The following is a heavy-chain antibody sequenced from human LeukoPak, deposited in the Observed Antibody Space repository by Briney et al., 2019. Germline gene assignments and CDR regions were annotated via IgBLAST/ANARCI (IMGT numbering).Heavy chain of an antibody. CDR3: ARGGYCSGGSCYMLGDYYGMDV. Sequence: GASVKVSCKASGCTFSSYAISWVRQAPGQRLEWMGGIIPIFGKANYAQKFQGRVTITADKSTSTAYMELSSLRSEDTAVYYCARGGYCSGGSCYMLGDYYGMDVWGKGTTVTVSS. J-gene: IGHJ6*04. V-gene: IGHV1-69*06. CDR2: IIPIFGKA. CDR1: GCTFSSYA. D-gene: IGHD2-15*01.